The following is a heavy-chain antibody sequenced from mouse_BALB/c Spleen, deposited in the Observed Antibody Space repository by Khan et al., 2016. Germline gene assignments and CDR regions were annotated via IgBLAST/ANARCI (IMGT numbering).Heavy chain of an antibody. V-gene: IGHV3-2*02. CDR1: GYSITSDYA. CDR3: AKGGAGAMDY. CDR2: ISYSGST. J-gene: IGHJ4*01. D-gene: IGHD3-3*01. Sequence: EVQLQESGPGLVKPSQSLSLTCTVTGYSITSDYAWNWIRQFPGNKLEWMGYISYSGSTSYNPSLKSRISITRDTSKNQFFLQLNSVTTEDTATYYCAKGGAGAMDYWGQGTSVTVSS.